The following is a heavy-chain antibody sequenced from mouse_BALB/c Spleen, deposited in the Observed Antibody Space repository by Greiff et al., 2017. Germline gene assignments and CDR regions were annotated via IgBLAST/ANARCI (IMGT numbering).Heavy chain of an antibody. Sequence: EVQLQQSGGGLVKPGGSLKLSCAASGFTFSSYAMSWVRQSPEKRLEWVAEISSGGSYTYYPDTVTGRFTISRDNAKNTLYLEMSSLRSEDTAMYYCAREGDYRYSFAYWGQGTLVTVSA. CDR3: AREGDYRYSFAY. J-gene: IGHJ3*01. V-gene: IGHV5-9-4*01. D-gene: IGHD2-14*01. CDR2: ISSGGSYT. CDR1: GFTFSSYA.